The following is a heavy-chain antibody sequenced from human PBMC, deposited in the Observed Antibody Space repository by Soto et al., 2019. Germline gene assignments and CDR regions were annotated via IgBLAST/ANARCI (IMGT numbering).Heavy chain of an antibody. V-gene: IGHV1-69*06. CDR2: IIPLFGAT. D-gene: IGHD1-26*01. Sequence: QVQLVQSGAEVKKPGSSVKVSCKASGGTFNNYAISWVRQAPGQGLEWMGGIIPLFGATNYAQHFQGRVTITADKFMSTSYMELSSLKSEDTAVYYCARLIGEGYSGTYGLDYWGQGTLVTVSS. J-gene: IGHJ4*02. CDR1: GGTFNNYA. CDR3: ARLIGEGYSGTYGLDY.